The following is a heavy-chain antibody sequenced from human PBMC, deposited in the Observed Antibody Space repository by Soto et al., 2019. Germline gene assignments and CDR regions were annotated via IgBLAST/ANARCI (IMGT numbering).Heavy chain of an antibody. Sequence: ASVKVSCKASGYTFTRYYMHWVRQAPGQGLEWMGWINPNSGGTNYAQKFQGRVTMTRDTSISTAYMELSRLRSDDTAVYYCARGPIVVVPAAIQPGDYWGQGTLVTVSS. V-gene: IGHV1-2*02. J-gene: IGHJ4*02. CDR2: INPNSGGT. D-gene: IGHD2-2*02. CDR3: ARGPIVVVPAAIQPGDY. CDR1: GYTFTRYY.